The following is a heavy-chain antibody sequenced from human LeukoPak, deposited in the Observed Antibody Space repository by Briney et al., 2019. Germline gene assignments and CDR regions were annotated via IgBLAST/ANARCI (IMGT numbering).Heavy chain of an antibody. D-gene: IGHD3-10*01. CDR1: GGSISSYY. V-gene: IGHV4-59*01. CDR2: IYYSGST. Sequence: SETLSLTCTVSGGSISSYYWSWIRQPPGKGLEWIGYIYYSGSTNYNPSLKSRVTISVDTSKNQFSLKLSSVTAADTAVYYCARDQTTRVFDIWGKGKMVTVSS. CDR3: ARDQTTRVFDI. J-gene: IGHJ3*02.